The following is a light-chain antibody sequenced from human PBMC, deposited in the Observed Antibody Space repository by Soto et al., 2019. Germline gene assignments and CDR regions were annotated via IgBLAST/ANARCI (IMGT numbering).Light chain of an antibody. V-gene: IGLV3-21*02. CDR2: DDK. J-gene: IGLJ2*01. CDR1: NIGSKS. Sequence: SYELTQPPSVSVAPGQTARITCDGNNIGSKSVHWYQQKPGQAPVLVVYDDKDRPSGIPEEFSGSNSGNTATLTISRVEAGDEADYYCQVWDSGSDHVVFGGGTKVTVL. CDR3: QVWDSGSDHVV.